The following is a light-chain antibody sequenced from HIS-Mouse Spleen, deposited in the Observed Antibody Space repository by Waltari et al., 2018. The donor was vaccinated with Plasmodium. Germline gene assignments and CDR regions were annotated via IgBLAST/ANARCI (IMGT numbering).Light chain of an antibody. CDR3: QQRSNWPPMYT. V-gene: IGKV3-11*01. CDR2: DAS. J-gene: IGKJ2*01. CDR1: QSVSSY. Sequence: EIVLTQSPATLSLSPGERATLYCRASQSVSSYLAWYQQKPGQAPRLLIYDASNRATGIPARFSGSGSVTDFTLTISSLEPEDFAVYYCQQRSNWPPMYTFGQGTKLEIK.